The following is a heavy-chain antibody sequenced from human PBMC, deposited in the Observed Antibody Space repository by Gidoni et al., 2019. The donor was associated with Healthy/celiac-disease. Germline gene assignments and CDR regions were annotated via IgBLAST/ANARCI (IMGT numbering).Heavy chain of an antibody. CDR2: IRSKAYGGTT. CDR3: TRGHRSSSHYYYYGMDV. CDR1: GFTCGDEA. V-gene: IGHV3-49*04. D-gene: IGHD6-6*01. Sequence: EVQLVEAGGGLVPPGRSLRLTGKASGFTCGDEAMSWVRQAPGKGLEWVGFIRSKAYGGTTEYAASVKGRFTISRDDSKSIAYLQMNSLKTEDTAVYYCTRGHRSSSHYYYYGMDVWGQGTTVTVSS. J-gene: IGHJ6*02.